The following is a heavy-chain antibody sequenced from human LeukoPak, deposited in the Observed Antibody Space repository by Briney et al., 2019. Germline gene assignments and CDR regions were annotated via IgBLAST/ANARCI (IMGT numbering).Heavy chain of an antibody. V-gene: IGHV4-38-2*01. CDR1: GYSISSGYY. Sequence: PSETLSLTCAVSGYSISSGYYWGWIRQPPGKGLEWIGSIYHSGNTYYNPSLRGRVTISLDTSKNQFSLKLSSVTAADTAVYYCAKGVRRQIGNYFDNWGQGTLVTVSS. CDR2: IYHSGNT. D-gene: IGHD1-14*01. J-gene: IGHJ4*02. CDR3: AKGVRRQIGNYFDN.